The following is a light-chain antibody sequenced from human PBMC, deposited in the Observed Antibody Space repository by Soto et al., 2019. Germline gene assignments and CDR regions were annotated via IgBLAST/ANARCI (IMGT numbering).Light chain of an antibody. V-gene: IGLV2-14*01. Sequence: QSALTQPASVSGSPGQSITISCTGTSSDFYGYNYVSWYQQLPGKAPKLLIYEVTSRPSGVSNRFSGSKSSDTASLTISGLLAEDEAYSYCSSYTSGSTIYVLGNGTKVTVL. CDR2: EVT. CDR1: SSDFYGYNY. J-gene: IGLJ1*01. CDR3: SSYTSGSTIYV.